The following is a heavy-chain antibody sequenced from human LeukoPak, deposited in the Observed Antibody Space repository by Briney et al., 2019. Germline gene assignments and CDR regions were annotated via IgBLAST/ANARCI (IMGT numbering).Heavy chain of an antibody. Sequence: GGSLRLSCAASGFTFSSYWRNWVRQAPGKGLEWVSYISGSGSNIYYADSVKGRFTGSRDDAKSSLYLQMNSLRAEDTAIYYCAREKRFNWFDPWGQGTLVTVSS. CDR3: AREKRFNWFDP. V-gene: IGHV3-21*05. CDR2: ISGSGSNI. D-gene: IGHD5-24*01. CDR1: GFTFSSYW. J-gene: IGHJ5*02.